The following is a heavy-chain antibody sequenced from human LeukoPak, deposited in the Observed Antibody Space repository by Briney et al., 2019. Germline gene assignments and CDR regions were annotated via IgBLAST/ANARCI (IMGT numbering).Heavy chain of an antibody. CDR2: LYHSGST. D-gene: IGHD3-22*01. V-gene: IGHV4-38-2*01. CDR1: GYSISSGYY. J-gene: IGHJ3*02. Sequence: PSETLSLTCAVSGYSISSGYYWGWIRQPPGKGLELIGSLYHSGSTYYNPSLKSRVTISVDTSKNQFSLKLSSVTAADTAVYYCARQGLYYYDSSGPDAFDIWGQGTMGTVSS. CDR3: ARQGLYYYDSSGPDAFDI.